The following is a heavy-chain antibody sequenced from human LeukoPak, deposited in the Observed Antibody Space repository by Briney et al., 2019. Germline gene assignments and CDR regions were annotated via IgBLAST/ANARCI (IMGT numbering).Heavy chain of an antibody. CDR1: LWTFSRYA. Sequence: SPVQVSLKCSLWTFSRYALSSLRQPPGQGLEWMGGIMPIYGTEIRAEKFRGAVTITADESTSTAYMEVSSLRAEDTAVYFFARDSSGQDAFDIWGQGTVDADSS. CDR3: ARDSSGQDAFDI. CDR2: IMPIYGTE. V-gene: IGHV1-69*01. J-gene: IGHJ3*02. D-gene: IGHD3-22*01.